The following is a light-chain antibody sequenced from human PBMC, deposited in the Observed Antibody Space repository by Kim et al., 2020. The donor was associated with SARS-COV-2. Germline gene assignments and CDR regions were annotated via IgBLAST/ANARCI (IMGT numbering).Light chain of an antibody. V-gene: IGLV2-14*03. Sequence: SPGQSITISCPGTSSDVSGYNYVSWYQQHPGKAPKLMIYDFTTRPSGVSNRFSGSKSGNTASLTISGLQAEDEADYYCTSYTSSVLFGGGTQLTVL. CDR1: SSDVSGYNY. CDR2: DFT. J-gene: IGLJ2*01. CDR3: TSYTSSVL.